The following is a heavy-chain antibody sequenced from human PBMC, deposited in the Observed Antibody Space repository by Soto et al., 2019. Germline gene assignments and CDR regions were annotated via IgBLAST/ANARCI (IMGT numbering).Heavy chain of an antibody. CDR3: ARGHFGRDY. CDR1: GFTFRSHW. D-gene: IGHD2-15*01. CDR2: INQEGSEE. J-gene: IGHJ4*02. Sequence: EVQLVESGGGLVQPGGSLRLSCVVSGFTFRSHWMSWDRQAPGKGLVWVADINQEGSEEYYVDSVKGRFTVSRDNAKNSLYLQMNILRAEDTAVYYCARGHFGRDYWGQGTLVIVSP. V-gene: IGHV3-7*05.